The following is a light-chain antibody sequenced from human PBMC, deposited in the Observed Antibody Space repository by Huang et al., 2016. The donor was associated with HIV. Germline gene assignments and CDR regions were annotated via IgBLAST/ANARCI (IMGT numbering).Light chain of an antibody. CDR1: KTINRY. J-gene: IGKJ2*01. Sequence: DIQITQSPSSLSASVGDRVIITCRASKTINRYLNWYQQKPGKAPKLLIYGASNLQSGVPSTFSGSGSGTDFTLTISSLQPEDSATYYCQQSSRTPRTFGQGTKLEI. V-gene: IGKV1-39*01. CDR3: QQSSRTPRT. CDR2: GAS.